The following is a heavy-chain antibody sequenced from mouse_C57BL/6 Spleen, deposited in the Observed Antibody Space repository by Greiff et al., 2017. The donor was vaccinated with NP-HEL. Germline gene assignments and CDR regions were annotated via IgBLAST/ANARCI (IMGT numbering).Heavy chain of an antibody. D-gene: IGHD1-1*01. J-gene: IGHJ2*01. CDR1: GYTFTDYY. Sequence: EVQLQQSGPELVKPGASVKISCKASGYTFTDYYMNWVKQSHGKSLEWIGDINPNNGGTSYNQKFKGKATLTVDKSSSTAYMELRSLTSEDSAVYYCARRTVVAHYFDYWGQGTTLTVSS. CDR2: INPNNGGT. V-gene: IGHV1-26*01. CDR3: ARRTVVAHYFDY.